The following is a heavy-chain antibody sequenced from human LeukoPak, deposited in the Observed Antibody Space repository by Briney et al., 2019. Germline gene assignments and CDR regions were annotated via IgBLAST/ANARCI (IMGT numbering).Heavy chain of an antibody. CDR2: ISGYNGNT. V-gene: IGHV1-18*01. D-gene: IGHD1-26*01. J-gene: IGHJ3*01. Sequence: ASVKVSCKASDYTFTSYGISWVRQAPGQGLEWMGWISGYNGNTNYAQKVQGRVTMTADTSTSTAFMELRSLRSDDTAVYYCARDRIVGAEDDAFHFWGQGTMVTVSS. CDR3: ARDRIVGAEDDAFHF. CDR1: DYTFTSYG.